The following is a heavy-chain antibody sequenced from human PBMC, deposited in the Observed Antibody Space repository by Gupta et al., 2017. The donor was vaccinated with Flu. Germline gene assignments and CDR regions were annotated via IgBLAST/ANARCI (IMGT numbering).Heavy chain of an antibody. V-gene: IGHV3-23*01. J-gene: IGHJ4*02. CDR3: AKDLGGYCAGASCASVFDF. CDR2: ISGAGPSI. D-gene: IGHD2-8*02. Sequence: IRQVPGKGPEWGAGISGAGPSIYYADSVEGRFTISRDNSKSTLFLQMNNLRAEDAAVYYCAKDLGGYCAGASCASVFDFWGQGTLVRVSS.